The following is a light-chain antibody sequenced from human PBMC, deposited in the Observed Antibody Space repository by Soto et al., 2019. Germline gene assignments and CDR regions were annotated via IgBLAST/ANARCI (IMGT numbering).Light chain of an antibody. V-gene: IGKV1-39*01. Sequence: DIQMTQSPSSLSASVGERVTITCRASQNIKSFLNWYQQKPGKAPKLLIYATSSVQSGVPARFSGGRSGTDFSLSIGSLPPEDFATYYCQQTYVAPVTFGGGTKVEI. CDR2: ATS. CDR1: QNIKSF. CDR3: QQTYVAPVT. J-gene: IGKJ4*01.